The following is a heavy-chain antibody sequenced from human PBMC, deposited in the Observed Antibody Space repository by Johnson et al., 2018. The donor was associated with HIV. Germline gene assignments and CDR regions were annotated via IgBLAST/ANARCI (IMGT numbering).Heavy chain of an antibody. Sequence: VQLMESGGGLVQPGGSLTLSCAVSGLSFTGAWVSWVRQAPGKGLEWVGRIKSKTDGGTTAFTAPVNGRFTISRDDSKNTLFLQMNSLKTEDTAVYYCARGYGVYATSFDVWGQGTVVAVSS. CDR2: IKSKTDGGTT. CDR3: ARGYGVYATSFDV. V-gene: IGHV3-15*01. J-gene: IGHJ3*01. D-gene: IGHD5/OR15-5a*01. CDR1: GLSFTGAW.